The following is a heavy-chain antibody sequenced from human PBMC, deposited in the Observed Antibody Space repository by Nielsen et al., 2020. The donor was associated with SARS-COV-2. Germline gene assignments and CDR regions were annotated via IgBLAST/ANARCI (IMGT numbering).Heavy chain of an antibody. D-gene: IGHD6-25*01. Sequence: GGSLRLSCAASGFTFDDYAMHWVRQAPGKGLEWVSGISWNSGSIGYADSVKGRFTISRDNAKHSLYLQMNSLRAEDTALYYCAKPGSDAFDIWGQGTMVTVSS. J-gene: IGHJ3*02. CDR2: ISWNSGSI. CDR1: GFTFDDYA. V-gene: IGHV3-9*01. CDR3: AKPGSDAFDI.